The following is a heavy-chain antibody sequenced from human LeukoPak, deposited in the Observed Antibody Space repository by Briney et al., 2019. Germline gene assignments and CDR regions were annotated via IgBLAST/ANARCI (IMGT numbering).Heavy chain of an antibody. Sequence: ASMKVSCKASGYSFTSYCISWLRQAPGQGLEWMGWISAYNDDTNYVQKFQDRVIMTTDTSTSTAYMELGSLRSDDTAVYYCARDVRSPMVRGVVFDYWGQGTLVTVSS. V-gene: IGHV1-18*01. D-gene: IGHD3-10*01. CDR2: ISAYNDDT. J-gene: IGHJ4*02. CDR3: ARDVRSPMVRGVVFDY. CDR1: GYSFTSYC.